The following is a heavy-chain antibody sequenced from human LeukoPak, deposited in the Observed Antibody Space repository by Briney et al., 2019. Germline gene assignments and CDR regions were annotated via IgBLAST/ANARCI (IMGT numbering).Heavy chain of an antibody. V-gene: IGHV1-69*04. Sequence: SVKVSCKASGDTFSSYAISWVRQAPGQGLEWMGRIIPILGIANYAQKFQGRVTITADKSTSTAYMELSSLRSEDTAVYYCARVHDYGDSPFDYWGQGTLVTVSS. J-gene: IGHJ4*02. CDR3: ARVHDYGDSPFDY. CDR2: IIPILGIA. CDR1: GDTFSSYA. D-gene: IGHD4-17*01.